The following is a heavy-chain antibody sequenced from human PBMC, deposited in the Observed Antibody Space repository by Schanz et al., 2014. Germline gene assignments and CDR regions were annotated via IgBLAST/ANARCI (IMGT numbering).Heavy chain of an antibody. CDR2: IRFDGSDK. V-gene: IGHV3-30*04. CDR3: ARDPSGSYGWFDP. CDR1: GFTFSTCA. Sequence: VQLLESGGGVVQPGRSLRLSCAASGFTFSTCAMHWVRQAPGKGLEWVTFIRFDGSDKYYADSVKGRFTISRDNSKNTLYLQMNSLRAEDTAVYYCARDPSGSYGWFDPWGQGTLVTVSS. J-gene: IGHJ5*02. D-gene: IGHD1-26*01.